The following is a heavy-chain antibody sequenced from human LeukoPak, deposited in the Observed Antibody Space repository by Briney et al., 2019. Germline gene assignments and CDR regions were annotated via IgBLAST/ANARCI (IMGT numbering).Heavy chain of an antibody. V-gene: IGHV3-7*01. D-gene: IGHD2-21*02. CDR3: ARDGEHIVVVTAIHYYYGMDV. CDR1: AFTFSSYW. CDR2: IKQDGSEK. J-gene: IGHJ6*02. Sequence: GGSLSLSCAASAFTFSSYWMSWVRQAPGKGLEGVANIKQDGSEKYYVDSVKGRFTISRDNAKNSLYLQMNSLRAEDTAVYYCARDGEHIVVVTAIHYYYGMDVWGQGTTVTVSS.